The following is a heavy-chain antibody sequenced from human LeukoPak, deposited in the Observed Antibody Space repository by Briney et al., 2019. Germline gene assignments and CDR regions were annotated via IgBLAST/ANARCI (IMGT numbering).Heavy chain of an antibody. V-gene: IGHV1-2*02. J-gene: IGHJ6*03. Sequence: ASVKVSCKASGYTFTGYYMHWVRQAPGQGLEWMGWINPNSGGTNYAQKFQGRVTMTRDTSTSTAYMELRSLRSDDTAVYYCARDSNGGSYFDYYYYMDVWGKGTTVTISS. CDR2: INPNSGGT. CDR3: ARDSNGGSYFDYYYYMDV. D-gene: IGHD1-26*01. CDR1: GYTFTGYY.